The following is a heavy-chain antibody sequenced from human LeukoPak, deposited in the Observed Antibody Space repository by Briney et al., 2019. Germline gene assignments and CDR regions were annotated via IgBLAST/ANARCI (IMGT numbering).Heavy chain of an antibody. V-gene: IGHV4-4*02. Sequence: SETLSLTCAVSGGSISSNNWWGWVRQPPGKGLEWIGEIYHSGSPNYNPSLKSRVTISVDTSKNQFSLKLSSVTAADTAVYYCARGGSLVAAAGHFDYWGQGTLVTVSS. CDR2: IYHSGSP. CDR1: GGSISSNNW. CDR3: ARGGSLVAAAGHFDY. J-gene: IGHJ4*02. D-gene: IGHD6-13*01.